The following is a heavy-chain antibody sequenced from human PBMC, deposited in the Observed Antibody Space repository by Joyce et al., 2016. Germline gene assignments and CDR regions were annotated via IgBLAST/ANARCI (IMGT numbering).Heavy chain of an antibody. CDR3: ARWLAAVPKGFDP. CDR2: VSHGGNT. Sequence: QVQLQQWGAGLLKPSETLSLTCAVYGGSISGYYWSWIRQTPGKGLEWIGEVSHGGNTNYNPSLNSRVTISVDMSRNQFSLKLTSVTAADTAVYSCARWLAAVPKGFDPWGQGALVTVSS. CDR1: GGSISGYY. D-gene: IGHD6-25*01. V-gene: IGHV4-34*01. J-gene: IGHJ5*02.